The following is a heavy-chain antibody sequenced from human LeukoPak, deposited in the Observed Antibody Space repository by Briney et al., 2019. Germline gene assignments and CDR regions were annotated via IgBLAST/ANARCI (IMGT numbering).Heavy chain of an antibody. Sequence: GGSLRLSCAASGFTFDTYVMSWVRQAPGKGLEWVAAISGRGGSTYYADSVKGRFTISRENSKNTLYLQMNSLRAEDTAVYYCAKPITVIADAFDIWGQGTMVTLSS. CDR1: GFTFDTYV. CDR2: ISGRGGST. D-gene: IGHD3-22*01. CDR3: AKPITVIADAFDI. V-gene: IGHV3-23*01. J-gene: IGHJ3*02.